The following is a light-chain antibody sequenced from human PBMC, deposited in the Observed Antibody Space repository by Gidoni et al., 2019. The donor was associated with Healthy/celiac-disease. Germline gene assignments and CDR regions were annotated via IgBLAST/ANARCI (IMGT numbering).Light chain of an antibody. V-gene: IGLV3-1*01. CDR2: QDS. CDR1: KLGDNY. J-gene: IGLJ2*01. Sequence: SYELTQPPSVSVSPGQTASITCSGDKLGDNYACWYQQKPGQSPVLVIYQDSKRPSGIPERFSGSNSGNTATLTISGTQAMDEADYYCQAWDSSTAQNVVFGGGTKLTVL. CDR3: QAWDSSTAQNVV.